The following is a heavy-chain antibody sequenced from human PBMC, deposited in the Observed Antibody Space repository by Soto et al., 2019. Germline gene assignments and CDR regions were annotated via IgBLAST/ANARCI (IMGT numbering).Heavy chain of an antibody. V-gene: IGHV3-23*01. CDR3: AKEIAIIGKGVFDM. CDR2: ISGSGDFT. D-gene: IGHD6-13*01. CDR1: GFTFSNYA. Sequence: PGGSLRLSCAASGFTFSNYAISWVRQTPGKGLEWVSVISGSGDFTYYADSVKGRFTISRDNPKNTIYLQMSSVRAEDTAVYYCAKEIAIIGKGVFDMWGQGTMVTVSS. J-gene: IGHJ3*02.